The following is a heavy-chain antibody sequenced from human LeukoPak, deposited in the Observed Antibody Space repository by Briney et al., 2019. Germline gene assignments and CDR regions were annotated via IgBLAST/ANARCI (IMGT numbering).Heavy chain of an antibody. D-gene: IGHD6-6*01. CDR1: GFTFSSYG. CDR2: ISYDGSNK. J-gene: IGHJ5*02. Sequence: GRSLRLSCAASGFTFSSYGMHWVRQAPGMGLEWVAVISYDGSNKYYADSVKGRFTISRDNSKNTLYLQMNSLRAEDTAVYYCAKDFRPSGLDPWGQGTLVTVSS. V-gene: IGHV3-30*18. CDR3: AKDFRPSGLDP.